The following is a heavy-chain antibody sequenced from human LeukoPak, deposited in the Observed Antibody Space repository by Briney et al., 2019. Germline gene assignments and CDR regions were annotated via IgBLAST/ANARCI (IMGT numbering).Heavy chain of an antibody. J-gene: IGHJ4*02. CDR3: ARIFDV. CDR2: IFYNGKT. CDR1: GASFRSGGQY. Sequence: SETLSLTCTLSGASFRSGGQYWGWIRQTPGKGLEWIGDIFYNGKTNYNPSLKSRVTISLDTSRNQFSLRLSSVTASDTGVYYCARIFDVWGRGTLVTVSS. V-gene: IGHV4-61*08.